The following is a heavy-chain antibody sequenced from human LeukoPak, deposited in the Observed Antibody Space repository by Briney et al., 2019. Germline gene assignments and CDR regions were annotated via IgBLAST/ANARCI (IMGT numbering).Heavy chain of an antibody. CDR3: ANPRLRSDSWYYFDY. Sequence: SGGSLRLSCAAAGFTFSSYAMYWVRQAPGKGLEWVSSISDSGHNTYYADSVRGRFTISRDNSRNTLYLQMNSLRAEDTAIYYCANPRLRSDSWYYFDYWGQGILVTVSS. J-gene: IGHJ4*02. D-gene: IGHD3-16*01. CDR1: GFTFSSYA. V-gene: IGHV3-23*01. CDR2: ISDSGHNT.